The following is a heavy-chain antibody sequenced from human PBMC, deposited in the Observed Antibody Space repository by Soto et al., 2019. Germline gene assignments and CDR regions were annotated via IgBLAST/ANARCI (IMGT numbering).Heavy chain of an antibody. CDR3: ATANWSHHYFDP. J-gene: IGHJ5*02. D-gene: IGHD1-1*01. Sequence: SETLSLTCAVYGGSFSGYCWSWLRQPPGKGLEWIGEINHSGSPNYNPSLKSRVTISVDTSKNQFSLKMTSVTAADTAVYYCATANWSHHYFDPWGQGTLVTVSS. CDR2: INHSGSP. V-gene: IGHV4-34*01. CDR1: GGSFSGYC.